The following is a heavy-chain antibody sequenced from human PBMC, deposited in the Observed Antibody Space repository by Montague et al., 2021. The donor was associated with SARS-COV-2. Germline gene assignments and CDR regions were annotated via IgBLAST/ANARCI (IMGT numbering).Heavy chain of an antibody. V-gene: IGHV4-31*03. J-gene: IGHJ6*02. CDR1: GGSISSGGYY. CDR2: IYYSGST. D-gene: IGHD2-8*01. CDR3: ARGEGVMVYVYGMDV. Sequence: TLSLTCTVSGGSISSGGYYWSWIRQHPGKGLEWIGYIYYSGSTNYNPSLKSRLTISVDTSKNQFSLKLSSVTAADTAVYYCARGEGVMVYVYGMDVWGQGTTVTGSS.